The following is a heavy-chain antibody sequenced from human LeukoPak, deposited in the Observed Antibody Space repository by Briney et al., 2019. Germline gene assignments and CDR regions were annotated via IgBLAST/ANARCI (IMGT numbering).Heavy chain of an antibody. V-gene: IGHV4-59*01. Sequence: SETLSLTCTVSGGSFNTCYWSWIRQPPGKGLEWLGYIYYSGSTNYNPSLKSRVTISVDTSKNQFSLKLSSVTAADTAVYYCARVITVRGVIFDYWGQGTLVTVSS. CDR3: ARVITVRGVIFDY. J-gene: IGHJ4*02. CDR2: IYYSGST. CDR1: GGSFNTCY. D-gene: IGHD3-16*01.